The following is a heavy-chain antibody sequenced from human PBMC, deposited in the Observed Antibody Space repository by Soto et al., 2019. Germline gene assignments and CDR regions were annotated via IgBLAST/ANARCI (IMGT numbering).Heavy chain of an antibody. CDR3: SRVDVTPVTTFDY. J-gene: IGHJ4*02. CDR1: GFTFGDYA. CDR2: IKSKAYGGTT. V-gene: IGHV3-49*03. Sequence: GGSLRLSCTASGFTFGDYAMSWFRQAPGKGLEWVGFIKSKAYGGTTEYAASVKGRFTISRDDSKSIAYLQMNSLETEDTAVYYCSRVDVTPVTTFDYWGQGTLVTVSS. D-gene: IGHD4-17*01.